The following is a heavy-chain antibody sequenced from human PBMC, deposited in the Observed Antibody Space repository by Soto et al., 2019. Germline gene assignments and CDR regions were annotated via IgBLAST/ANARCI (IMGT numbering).Heavy chain of an antibody. V-gene: IGHV1-69*13. CDR3: AREASSGYHNFDY. CDR1: GGTFSSYA. Sequence: GASVKVSCKASGGTFSSYAISWVRQAPGQGLEWMGGIIPIFGTANYAQKFQGRVTITADESTSTAYMELSSLRSEDTAVYYCAREASSGYHNFDYWGHGTLVTVSP. D-gene: IGHD3-22*01. J-gene: IGHJ4*01. CDR2: IIPIFGTA.